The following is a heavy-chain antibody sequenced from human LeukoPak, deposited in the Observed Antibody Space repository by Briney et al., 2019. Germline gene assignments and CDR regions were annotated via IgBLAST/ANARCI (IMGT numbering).Heavy chain of an antibody. CDR1: GGSFSGYY. CDR2: INHSGST. J-gene: IGHJ4*02. V-gene: IGHV4-34*01. Sequence: SETLSLTCAVYGGSFSGYYWSWIRQPPGKWLEWIGEINHSGSTNYNPSLKSRVTISVDTSKNQFSLKLSSVTAADTAVYYCARYSSSWIYFDYWGQGTLVTVSS. D-gene: IGHD6-13*01. CDR3: ARYSSSWIYFDY.